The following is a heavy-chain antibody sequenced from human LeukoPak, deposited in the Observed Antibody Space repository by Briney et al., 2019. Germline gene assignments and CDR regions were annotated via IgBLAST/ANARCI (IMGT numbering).Heavy chain of an antibody. CDR3: ASWGLGYCSSTSCYRGYYYMDV. Sequence: GGSLRLSCAASGLTFSSYSRNWVRQAPGKGLEWVSSIISSSSYIYYADLVKGRFAIYRDNAKNLLYLQMNSLRAEDTAVYYCASWGLGYCSSTSCYRGYYYMDVWGKGTTVTVSS. D-gene: IGHD2-2*02. J-gene: IGHJ6*03. V-gene: IGHV3-21*01. CDR1: GLTFSSYS. CDR2: IISSSSYI.